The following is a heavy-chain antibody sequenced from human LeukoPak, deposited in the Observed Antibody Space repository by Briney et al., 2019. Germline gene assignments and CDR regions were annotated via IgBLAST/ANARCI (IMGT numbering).Heavy chain of an antibody. CDR1: GYSISSGYY. D-gene: IGHD4-17*01. CDR3: ARSSYGDSIYDY. CDR2: IYHSGST. Sequence: HSETLSLTCTVSGYSISSGYYWGWIRQPPGKGLEWIGSIYHSGSTYYNPSLKSRVTISVDTSKNQFSLKLSSVTAADTAVYYCARSSYGDSIYDYWGQGTLVTVSS. J-gene: IGHJ4*02. V-gene: IGHV4-38-2*02.